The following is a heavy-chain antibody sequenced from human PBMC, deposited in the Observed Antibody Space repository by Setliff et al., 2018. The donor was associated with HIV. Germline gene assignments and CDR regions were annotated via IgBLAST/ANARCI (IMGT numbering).Heavy chain of an antibody. CDR1: GFTFSSYS. J-gene: IGHJ6*03. V-gene: IGHV3-21*04. Sequence: GGSLRLSCAASGFTFSSYSMNWVRQAPGKGLEWVSSISSSSTHIYYSDSVKGRFTISRDNAKNSLYLQMDSLRAEDTAVYYCARVVDTSGGYWGSFYRYMDVWGKGTTVTVSS. CDR2: ISSSSTHI. CDR3: ARVVDTSGGYWGSFYRYMDV. D-gene: IGHD3-10*01.